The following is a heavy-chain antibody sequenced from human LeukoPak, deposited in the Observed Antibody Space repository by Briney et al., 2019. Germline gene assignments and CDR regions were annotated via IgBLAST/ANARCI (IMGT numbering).Heavy chain of an antibody. CDR1: GGSIRSSYYY. V-gene: IGHV4-39*07. Sequence: SETLSLTCTVSGGSIRSSYYYWGWIRQPPGKGLEWIGSIYDSGSTNYNPSLKSRVTISVDTSKNQFSLKLSSVTAADTAVYYCARTDYDILTGYYNSPDYWGQGTLVTVSS. J-gene: IGHJ4*02. D-gene: IGHD3-9*01. CDR3: ARTDYDILTGYYNSPDY. CDR2: IYDSGST.